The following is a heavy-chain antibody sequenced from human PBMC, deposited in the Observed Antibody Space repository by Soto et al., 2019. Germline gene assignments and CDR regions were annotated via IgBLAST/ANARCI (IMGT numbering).Heavy chain of an antibody. J-gene: IGHJ4*02. CDR1: GFTFSSYG. Sequence: GGSLRLSCAASGFTFSSYGMHWVRQAPGKGLEWVAVISYDGSNKYYADSVKGRFTISRDNSKNTLYLQMNSLRAEDTAVYYCAKDSIAVAGTVKYWGQGTLVTVSS. CDR2: ISYDGSNK. V-gene: IGHV3-30*18. CDR3: AKDSIAVAGTVKY. D-gene: IGHD6-19*01.